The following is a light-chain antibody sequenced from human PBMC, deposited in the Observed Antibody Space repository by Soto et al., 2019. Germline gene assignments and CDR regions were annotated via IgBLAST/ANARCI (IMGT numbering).Light chain of an antibody. Sequence: DIQMTQSPSSLSASVGDRVTITCRASQSINNYLNWYQQKPGKAPKLLIYASSLQSAVPSRFSXXXXXXXXXXXXSSLQPEDFAIYYCQQSHSNPLTFGPGTEVDLK. V-gene: IGKV1-39*01. CDR1: QSINNY. CDR2: AS. CDR3: QQSHSNPLT. J-gene: IGKJ3*01.